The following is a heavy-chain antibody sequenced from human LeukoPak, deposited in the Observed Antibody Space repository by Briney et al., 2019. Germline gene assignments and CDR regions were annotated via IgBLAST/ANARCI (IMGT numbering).Heavy chain of an antibody. CDR2: IYTSGST. V-gene: IGHV4-4*07. Sequence: SETLSLTCTVSGGSISSYYWSWIRQPAGKGLEWIGRIYTSGSTNYNPSLKSRVTMSVDTFKNQFSLKLSSVTAADTAVYYCARDDSVVVPAAMPYYYYGMDVWGQGTTVTVSS. CDR3: ARDDSVVVPAAMPYYYYGMDV. D-gene: IGHD2-2*01. CDR1: GGSISSYY. J-gene: IGHJ6*02.